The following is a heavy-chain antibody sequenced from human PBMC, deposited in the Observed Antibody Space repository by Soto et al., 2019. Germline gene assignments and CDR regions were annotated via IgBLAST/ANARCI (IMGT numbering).Heavy chain of an antibody. CDR2: IYYSGST. J-gene: IGHJ6*03. D-gene: IGHD5-18*01. V-gene: IGHV4-59*08. CDR3: ARRFGWANTAREYHYMDV. CDR1: GGSISSYY. Sequence: SETLSLTCTVSGGSISSYYWSWIRQPPGKGLEWIGYIYYSGSTNYNPSLKSRVTISIDTSKNQLSLKLSSVTAADTAVYYCARRFGWANTAREYHYMDVWGKGTTVTVSS.